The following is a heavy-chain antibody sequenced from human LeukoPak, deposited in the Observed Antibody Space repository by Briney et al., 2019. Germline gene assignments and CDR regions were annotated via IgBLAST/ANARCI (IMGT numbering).Heavy chain of an antibody. Sequence: ASVKVSCKVSGYTLTELSMPWVRQAPGKGLEWMGGFDPEDGETIYAQKFQGRVTMTEDTSTDTAYMELSSLRSEDTAVYYCATDRYGSGISYYGMDVWGQGTTVTVSS. J-gene: IGHJ6*02. CDR3: ATDRYGSGISYYGMDV. D-gene: IGHD3-10*01. V-gene: IGHV1-24*01. CDR2: FDPEDGET. CDR1: GYTLTELS.